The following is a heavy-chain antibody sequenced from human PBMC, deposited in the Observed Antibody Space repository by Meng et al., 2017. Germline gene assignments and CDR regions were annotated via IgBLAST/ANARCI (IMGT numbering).Heavy chain of an antibody. J-gene: IGHJ4*02. CDR2: IKSKTDGGTT. Sequence: GESLKISCAASGFTFSNAWMSWVRQAPGKGLEWVGRIKSKTDGGTTDYAAPVKGRFTISRDDSKNTLYLQMNSLRAEDTAVYYCAKGRYDTDYWGQGTLVTVSS. V-gene: IGHV3-15*01. D-gene: IGHD3-22*01. CDR1: GFTFSNAW. CDR3: AKGRYDTDY.